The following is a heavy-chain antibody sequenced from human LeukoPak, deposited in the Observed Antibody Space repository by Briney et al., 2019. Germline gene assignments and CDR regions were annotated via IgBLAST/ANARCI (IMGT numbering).Heavy chain of an antibody. CDR3: ARVGPLSGYWGAFDI. D-gene: IGHD3-22*01. CDR1: GFTFSSYW. V-gene: IGHV3-74*01. Sequence: PGGSLRLSCAASGFTFSSYWMHWVRQAPGKGLVWVSRINTDGSSTSYADSVKGRFTISRDNSKNTLYLQMNSLRAEDTAVYYCARVGPLSGYWGAFDIWGQGTMVTVSS. J-gene: IGHJ3*02. CDR2: INTDGSST.